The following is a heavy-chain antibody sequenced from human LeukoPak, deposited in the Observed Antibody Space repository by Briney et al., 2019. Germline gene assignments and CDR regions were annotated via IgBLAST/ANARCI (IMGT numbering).Heavy chain of an antibody. V-gene: IGHV3-11*01. CDR3: AREMEGDYGSGTFFDH. CDR1: EFVLSDYY. J-gene: IGHJ4*02. D-gene: IGHD3-10*01. CDR2: ISSGGSTI. Sequence: GGSLRLSCAASEFVLSDYYMSWVRQAPGKGLEWISYISSGGSTISYADSVRGRFTISRDNAKNSLYLQMNSLRAEDTAVYYCAREMEGDYGSGTFFDHWGQGNMVTVSS.